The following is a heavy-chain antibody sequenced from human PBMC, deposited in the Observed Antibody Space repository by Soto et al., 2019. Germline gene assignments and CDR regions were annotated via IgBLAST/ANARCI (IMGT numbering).Heavy chain of an antibody. CDR1: GGSISTGGYY. D-gene: IGHD2-2*01. CDR3: ARWGGSTTPLGN. J-gene: IGHJ4*02. Sequence: QVQLQESGPGLVKPSQTLSLTCTVSGGSISTGGYYWSWIRQHPGKGLEWIGYIYYSGSTYYNPSLKSRXXIXVXXSQNQFSLKLSSVTAADTAVYYCARWGGSTTPLGNWGQGTLVTVSS. V-gene: IGHV4-31*03. CDR2: IYYSGST.